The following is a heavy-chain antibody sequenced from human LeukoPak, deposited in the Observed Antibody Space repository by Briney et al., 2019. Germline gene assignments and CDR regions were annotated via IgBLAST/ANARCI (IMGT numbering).Heavy chain of an antibody. CDR3: ARTSVDDFWSGFRYNWFDP. CDR2: ISSSGSTI. Sequence: GGSLRLSCAASGFTFSDYYMSWIRQAPGKGLEWVSYISSSGSTIYYADSVRGRFTISRDNAKNSLYLQTNSLRAEDTAVYYCARTSVDDFWSGFRYNWFDPWGQGTLVTVSS. CDR1: GFTFSDYY. J-gene: IGHJ5*02. V-gene: IGHV3-11*01. D-gene: IGHD3-3*01.